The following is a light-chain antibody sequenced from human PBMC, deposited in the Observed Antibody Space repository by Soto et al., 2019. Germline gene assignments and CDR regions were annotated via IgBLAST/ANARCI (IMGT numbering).Light chain of an antibody. V-gene: IGKV3-15*01. CDR2: GAS. J-gene: IGKJ1*01. CDR3: QQYDNWWT. Sequence: DIVLTQSPGTLSLSPGERASLSCRASQSVSSYLAWYQQKPGQAPRLLIYGASTRATGIPARFSGSGSGTEFTLTISSLQSEDLAVYYCQQYDNWWTFGQGTKVDIK. CDR1: QSVSSY.